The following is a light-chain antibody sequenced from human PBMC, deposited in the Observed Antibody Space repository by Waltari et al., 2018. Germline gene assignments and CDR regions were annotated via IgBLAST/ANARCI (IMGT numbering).Light chain of an antibody. V-gene: IGKV4-1*01. CDR3: QQYYNTPPT. CDR1: QSVSDHVNNKNY. J-gene: IGKJ1*01. CDR2: WAS. Sequence: DIVMTQSPDSLTVSPGERATINCRSSQSVSDHVNNKNYLAWYRQKPGQPPKLLISWASTREFGVADRFSGTGPGTEFTLTISSLQAEDVAVYYCQQYYNTPPTFGRGTKVEIK.